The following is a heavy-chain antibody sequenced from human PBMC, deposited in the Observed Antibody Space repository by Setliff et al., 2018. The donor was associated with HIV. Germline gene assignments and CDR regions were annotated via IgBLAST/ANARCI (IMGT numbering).Heavy chain of an antibody. V-gene: IGHV3-11*05. CDR3: ARDPRLVDF. CDR2: IRGDSTSI. Sequence: SLRLSCEASGFTFSDHYMTWIRQAPGKGLEWISYIRGDSTSINYADSVKGRFIISRDNAKNSLYLQMNSLRAEDTAVYYCARDPRLVDFWGQGTMVTVSS. CDR1: GFTFSDHY. J-gene: IGHJ3*01. D-gene: IGHD2-8*02.